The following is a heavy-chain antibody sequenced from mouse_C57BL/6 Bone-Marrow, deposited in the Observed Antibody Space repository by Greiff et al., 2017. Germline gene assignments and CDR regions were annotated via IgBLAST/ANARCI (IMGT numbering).Heavy chain of an antibody. Sequence: VQLQQSGPELVKPGASVKISCKASGYTFTDYYMNWVKQSHGKSLEWIGDINPNNGGTSYNQKFKGKATLTVDKSSSTAYMELRSLTSEDSAVYYCASHYYGSSYGGYAMDYWGQGTSVTVSS. D-gene: IGHD1-1*01. CDR1: GYTFTDYY. V-gene: IGHV1-26*01. CDR3: ASHYYGSSYGGYAMDY. J-gene: IGHJ4*01. CDR2: INPNNGGT.